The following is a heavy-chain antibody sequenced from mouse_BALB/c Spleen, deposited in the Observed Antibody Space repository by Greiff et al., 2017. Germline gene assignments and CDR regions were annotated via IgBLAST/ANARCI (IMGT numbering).Heavy chain of an antibody. J-gene: IGHJ4*01. CDR1: GFSLTSYG. Sequence: VQLKESGPGLVAPSQSLSITCTVSGFSLTSYGVHWVRQPPGKGLEWLGVIWAGGSTNYNSALMSRLSISKDNSKSQVFLKMNSLQTDDTAMYYCAREEGNLYYAMDYWGQGTSVTVSS. CDR3: AREEGNLYYAMDY. CDR2: IWAGGST. V-gene: IGHV2-9*02.